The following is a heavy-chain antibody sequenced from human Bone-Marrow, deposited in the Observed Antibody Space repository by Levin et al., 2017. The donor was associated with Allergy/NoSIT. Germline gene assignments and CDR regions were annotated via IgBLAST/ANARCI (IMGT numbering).Heavy chain of an antibody. CDR3: ASAQNWGSSY. V-gene: IGHV3-7*01. CDR2: IKPDGSTK. Sequence: PSETLSLTCAASELTFSTYWMSWVRQAPGKGLEWVANIKPDGSTKYYVDSVKGRFTISRDNAKNSLFLQMNSLRAEDTAVYYCASAQNWGSSYWGQGTLVTVSS. J-gene: IGHJ4*02. CDR1: ELTFSTYW. D-gene: IGHD7-27*01.